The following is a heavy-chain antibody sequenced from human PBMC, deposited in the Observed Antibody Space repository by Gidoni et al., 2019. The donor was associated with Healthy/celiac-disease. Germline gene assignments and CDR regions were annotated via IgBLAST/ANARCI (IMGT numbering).Heavy chain of an antibody. J-gene: IGHJ4*02. CDR1: GYSISSGYY. D-gene: IGHD6-13*01. CDR2: IYHSGST. CDR3: ARRAGSSWYHDDY. V-gene: IGHV4-38-2*01. Sequence: QVQLQESGPGLVKPSETLSLTCAVSGYSISSGYYWGWLRQPPGKGLEWIGSIYHSGSTYYNPSLKSRVTISVDTSKNQFSLKLSSVTAADTAVYYCARRAGSSWYHDDYWGQGTLVTVSS.